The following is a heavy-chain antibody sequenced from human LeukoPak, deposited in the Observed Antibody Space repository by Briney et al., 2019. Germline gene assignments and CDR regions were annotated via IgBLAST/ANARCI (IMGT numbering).Heavy chain of an antibody. J-gene: IGHJ4*02. CDR1: GYTFTGYY. V-gene: IGHV1-46*01. D-gene: IGHD1-14*01. CDR2: MNPSGGST. Sequence: GASVKVSCKASGYTFTGYYMHWVRQAPGQGLEWMGLMNPSGGSTSYAQKFQGRVTMTRDMSTSTVYMELSSLRSEDTAVYYCARDPDVFKSGTEGADYWGQGTLVTVSS. CDR3: ARDPDVFKSGTEGADY.